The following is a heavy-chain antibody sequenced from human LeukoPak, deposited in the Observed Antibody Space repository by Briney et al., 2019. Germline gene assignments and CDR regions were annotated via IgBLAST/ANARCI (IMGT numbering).Heavy chain of an antibody. Sequence: ASVKVSCKASGYTFTSYYMHWVRQAPGQGLEWMGIINPSGGSTSYAQKFQGRVTMTRDTSTSTVYMELSSLSSEDTAVYYWARGGIVLMVYAYTDAFDIWGQGTMVTVSS. CDR1: GYTFTSYY. V-gene: IGHV1-46*03. CDR3: ARGGIVLMVYAYTDAFDI. J-gene: IGHJ3*02. CDR2: INPSGGST. D-gene: IGHD2-8*01.